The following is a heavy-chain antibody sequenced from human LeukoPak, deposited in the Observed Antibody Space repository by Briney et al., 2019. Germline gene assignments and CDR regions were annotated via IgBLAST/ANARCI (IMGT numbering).Heavy chain of an antibody. CDR3: AHFHYYGSGSTPK. CDR2: ISGSGGST. Sequence: GGSLRLSCAASGFTFSSYAMSWVRQAPGKGLEWVSAISGSGGSTYYADSVKGRFTISRDNSKNTLYLQMNSLRAEDTAVYYCAHFHYYGSGSTPKWGQGTLVSASS. J-gene: IGHJ4*02. V-gene: IGHV3-23*01. D-gene: IGHD3-10*01. CDR1: GFTFSSYA.